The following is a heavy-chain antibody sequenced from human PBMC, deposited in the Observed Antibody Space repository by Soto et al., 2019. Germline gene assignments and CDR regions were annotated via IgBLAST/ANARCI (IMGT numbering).Heavy chain of an antibody. J-gene: IGHJ4*02. V-gene: IGHV4-4*07. CDR3: ARSGNSGYSPHDS. CDR2: IYTSGRT. CDR1: GGPISPCY. Sequence: SETLSLTCTVSGGPISPCYWSWIRQPAGKGLEWIGRIYTSGRTNYSPSLKSRLTMSGDTSKNHFPPKLSPVTAADTAVYYCARSGNSGYSPHDSRGQGTLVTVSS. D-gene: IGHD5-12*01.